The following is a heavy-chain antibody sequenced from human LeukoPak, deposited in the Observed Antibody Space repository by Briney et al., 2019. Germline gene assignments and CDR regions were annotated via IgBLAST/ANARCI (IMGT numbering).Heavy chain of an antibody. Sequence: PGGSLRLSCAASGFPFGSFSMDWVRQAPGTGLEWLSYITDRSTTIYYADSVKGRFTISRDNAKNSLYLLMNSLRDEDTAVYYCARDRPNTGFDFDYWGRGTLVTVSS. CDR1: GFPFGSFS. CDR2: ITDRSTTI. CDR3: ARDRPNTGFDFDY. D-gene: IGHD3-10*01. V-gene: IGHV3-48*02. J-gene: IGHJ4*02.